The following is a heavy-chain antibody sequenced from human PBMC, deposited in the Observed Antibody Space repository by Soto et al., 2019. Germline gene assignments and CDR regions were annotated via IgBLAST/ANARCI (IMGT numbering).Heavy chain of an antibody. Sequence: ASVKVSCKVSGYTLTELSMHWVRQAPGKGLEWMGGFDPEDGETIYAQKFQGRVTITADESTSTAYMELSSLRSEDTAVYYCAREASLGYSPPNAFDIWGQGTMVTVSS. D-gene: IGHD5-18*01. J-gene: IGHJ3*02. CDR2: FDPEDGET. V-gene: IGHV1-24*01. CDR3: AREASLGYSPPNAFDI. CDR1: GYTLTELS.